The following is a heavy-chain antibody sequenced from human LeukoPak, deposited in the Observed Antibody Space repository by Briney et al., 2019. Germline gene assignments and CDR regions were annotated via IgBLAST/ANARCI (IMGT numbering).Heavy chain of an antibody. CDR2: ISGSGGST. J-gene: IGHJ4*02. Sequence: GGSLRLSCAASGFTFSSYAMSWVRQAPGKGLEWVSAISGSGGSTYYADSVKGRFTISRDNSKNTLYLQMNSLGAEDTAVYYCAKTPIWFGELSTQYYFDYWGQGTLVTVSS. D-gene: IGHD3-10*01. V-gene: IGHV3-23*01. CDR3: AKTPIWFGELSTQYYFDY. CDR1: GFTFSSYA.